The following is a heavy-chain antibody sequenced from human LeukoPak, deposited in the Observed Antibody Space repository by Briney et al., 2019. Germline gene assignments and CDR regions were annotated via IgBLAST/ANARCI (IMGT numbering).Heavy chain of an antibody. CDR3: ARDGDNGYNPPDWLFDY. D-gene: IGHD5-24*01. V-gene: IGHV3-7*01. CDR2: INHDGSEK. J-gene: IGHJ4*02. Sequence: GGSLRLSCAASGFTFSSYWMSWVRQAPGKGLEWVANINHDGSEKYYADSVKGRFTISRDNAKNSLYLQMNSLRAEDTAVYYCARDGDNGYNPPDWLFDYWGQGTLVTVSS. CDR1: GFTFSSYW.